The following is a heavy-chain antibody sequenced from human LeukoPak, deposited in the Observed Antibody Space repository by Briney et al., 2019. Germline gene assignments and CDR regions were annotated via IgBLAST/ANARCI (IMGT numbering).Heavy chain of an antibody. CDR3: ASNYDFWSGYLPASNY. V-gene: IGHV1-18*01. CDR1: GYTFTSYG. J-gene: IGHJ4*02. D-gene: IGHD3-3*01. CDR2: ISAYNGNT. Sequence: ASVKVSCKASGYTFTSYGISRVRQAPGQGLEWMGWISAYNGNTNYAQKLQGRVTMTTDTSTSTAYMELRSLRSDDTAVYYCASNYDFWSGYLPASNYWGQGTLVTVSS.